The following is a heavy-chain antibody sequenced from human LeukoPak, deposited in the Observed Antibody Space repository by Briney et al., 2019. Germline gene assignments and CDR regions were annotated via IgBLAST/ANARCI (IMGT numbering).Heavy chain of an antibody. D-gene: IGHD5-18*01. Sequence: SETLSLTCTVSGGSISSYYWSWIRQPPGKGLEWIGYIYYSGSTNYNPSLKSRVTISVDTSKNQFSLKLSSVTAADTAVYYCARGQTDTAMARWGQGTLVTVSS. CDR2: IYYSGST. CDR3: ARGQTDTAMAR. V-gene: IGHV4-59*01. CDR1: GGSISSYY. J-gene: IGHJ4*02.